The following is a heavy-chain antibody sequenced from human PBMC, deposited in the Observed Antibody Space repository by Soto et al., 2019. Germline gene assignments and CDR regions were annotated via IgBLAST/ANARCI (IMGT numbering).Heavy chain of an antibody. V-gene: IGHV1-58*02. CDR1: GFTFSASA. CDR3: AARSNPNENFQH. CDR2: IVVGSSNT. J-gene: IGHJ1*01. Sequence: QMPLVQSGPEVKKPGTSVTVSCKASGFTFSASAIQWVRQARGQRLEWIGWIVVGSSNTNYAQQFHERVTITRDMSTSTAYMELSSLRSEDTAVYYCAARSNPNENFQHWGQGTLVTVST.